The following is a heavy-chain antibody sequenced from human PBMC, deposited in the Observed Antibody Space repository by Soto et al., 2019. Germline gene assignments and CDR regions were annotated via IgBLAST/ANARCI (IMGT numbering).Heavy chain of an antibody. V-gene: IGHV1-2*02. D-gene: IGHD6-6*01. J-gene: IGHJ5*01. CDR3: ARTPRLLDS. CDR2: INPNSGGT. CDR1: GYTFTGYY. Sequence: GASVKVSCKASGYTFTGYYMHWVRQAPGQGLEWLGWINPNSGGTNYAQQFQGRVTMTRDTSISTAYMELNSLRAEDTAVYYCARTPRLLDSWGQGTLVTVSS.